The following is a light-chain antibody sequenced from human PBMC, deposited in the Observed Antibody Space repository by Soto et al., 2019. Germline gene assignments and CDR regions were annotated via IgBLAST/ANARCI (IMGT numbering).Light chain of an antibody. CDR3: INWV. Sequence: QSALTQPASVAGSPGQSITISCTGTSSDVGDNKYVSWYQHHPGKAPRLRIYEVSNRPSGVSNRFSGSKSGNTASLTISGLQAEDEAISSSINWVFGGGTKLTVL. CDR1: SSDVGDNKY. J-gene: IGLJ3*02. V-gene: IGLV2-14*01. CDR2: EVS.